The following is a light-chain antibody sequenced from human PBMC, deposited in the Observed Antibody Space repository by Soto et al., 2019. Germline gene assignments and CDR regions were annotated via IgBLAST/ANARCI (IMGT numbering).Light chain of an antibody. V-gene: IGKV3-15*01. J-gene: IGKJ1*01. CDR3: QQYNIWPPWT. CDR1: QSVSSN. Sequence: EIVMTQSPATLSVSPGERATLSCRASQSVSSNLAWYQQKPGQAPRLLIYGASTRATGIPARFSGSGSGTEFTLTISSLQSKDFAVYYCQQYNIWPPWTFGQGTKVEI. CDR2: GAS.